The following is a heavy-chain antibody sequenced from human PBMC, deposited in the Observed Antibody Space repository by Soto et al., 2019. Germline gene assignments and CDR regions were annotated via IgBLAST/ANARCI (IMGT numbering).Heavy chain of an antibody. Sequence: GRSLRLSCVGSGFTFSNYGMHWVRQPPGKGLEWVALISDDGDKRYYADSVRGRLIISRDNSKDTLYLQMNSLGADDTAVYFCAKARVRIPGANSFDSWGQRTPVTVSS. CDR3: AKARVRIPGANSFDS. D-gene: IGHD1-26*01. V-gene: IGHV3-30*18. CDR1: GFTFSNYG. CDR2: ISDDGDKR. J-gene: IGHJ4*02.